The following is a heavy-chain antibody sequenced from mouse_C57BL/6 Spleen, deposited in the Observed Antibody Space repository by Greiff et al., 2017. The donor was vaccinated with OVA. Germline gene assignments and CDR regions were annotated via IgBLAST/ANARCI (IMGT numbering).Heavy chain of an antibody. CDR1: GYTFTSYG. V-gene: IGHV1-81*01. J-gene: IGHJ1*03. CDR2: IYPRSGNT. CDR3: ARYYYGSSYWYFDV. D-gene: IGHD1-1*01. Sequence: QVHVKQSGAELARPGASVKLSCKASGYTFTSYGISWVKQSTGQGLEWIGEIYPRSGNTYYNEKFKGKATLTADKSSSTAYMELRSLTSEDSAVYFCARYYYGSSYWYFDVWGTGTTVTVSS.